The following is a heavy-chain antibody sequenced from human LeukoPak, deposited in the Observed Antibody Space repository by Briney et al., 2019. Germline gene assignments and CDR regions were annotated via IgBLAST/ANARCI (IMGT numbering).Heavy chain of an antibody. J-gene: IGHJ5*02. CDR2: IRTSGET. Sequence: PGGSLRLSCVASRFIFGGYAISWVRQAPGKGLEWVSGIRTSGETFYAESVKGRFAISRDIPKNTVYLQMNSLRAADSAVYYCATLSYDVWTGVNWFDPWGQGTLVTVSS. CDR3: ATLSYDVWTGVNWFDP. D-gene: IGHD3-3*01. V-gene: IGHV3-23*01. CDR1: RFIFGGYA.